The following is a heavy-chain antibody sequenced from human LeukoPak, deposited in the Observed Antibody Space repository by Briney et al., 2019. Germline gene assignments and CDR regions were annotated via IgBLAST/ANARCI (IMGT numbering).Heavy chain of an antibody. Sequence: GGSQRLSCTASGFTFSTYWMTWVRQAPGKGLEWVASINQDENHRHYVPSARGRFTISRDNAKNSLLLQMNSLTAEDTAIYYCARSGPQAPDCYHYWGQGTQVTVSS. J-gene: IGHJ4*02. V-gene: IGHV3-7*03. CDR3: ARSGPQAPDCYHY. D-gene: IGHD2-21*02. CDR2: INQDENHR. CDR1: GFTFSTYW.